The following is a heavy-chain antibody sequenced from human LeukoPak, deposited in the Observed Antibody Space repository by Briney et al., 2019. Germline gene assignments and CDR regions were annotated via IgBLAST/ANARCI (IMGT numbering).Heavy chain of an antibody. CDR1: EFSVGSNY. J-gene: IGHJ6*03. V-gene: IGHV3-66*01. CDR2: IYSGGST. CDR3: AKDCCSNGVGCYYYYMDV. D-gene: IGHD2-8*01. Sequence: GGSLRLSCAASEFSVGSNYMTWVRQAPGKGLEWVSLIYSGGSTYYADSVKGRFTISRDNSKNTLYLQMNSLRAEDTAVYYCAKDCCSNGVGCYYYYMDVWGKGTTVTISS.